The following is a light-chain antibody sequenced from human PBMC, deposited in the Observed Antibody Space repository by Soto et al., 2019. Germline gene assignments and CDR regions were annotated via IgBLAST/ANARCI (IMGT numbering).Light chain of an antibody. J-gene: IGKJ1*01. V-gene: IGKV1-6*01. Sequence: AIQMTQSPSSLSVSIGDRVTITCRASQDIKSYLGWYQQKPGKAPNLLIYGAYSLHSGVPSRFSGSGSGTDFTLTISSLQPEDFATYYCLQDHTYPWTFGQGTKVEIK. CDR3: LQDHTYPWT. CDR2: GAY. CDR1: QDIKSY.